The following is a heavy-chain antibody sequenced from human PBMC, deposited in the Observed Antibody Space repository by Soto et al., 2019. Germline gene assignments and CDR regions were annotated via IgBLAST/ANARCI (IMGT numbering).Heavy chain of an antibody. CDR1: GFTFSDYY. J-gene: IGHJ4*02. Sequence: GGSLRLSCAASGFTFSDYYMSWIRQAPGKGLEWVSYITTSSSYTNYADSVKGRFTISRDNARNSLYLQMNGLRAEDTAVYYCARDMNSGTYHDYWGQGTLVTVSS. CDR2: ITTSSSYT. V-gene: IGHV3-11*06. D-gene: IGHD1-26*01. CDR3: ARDMNSGTYHDY.